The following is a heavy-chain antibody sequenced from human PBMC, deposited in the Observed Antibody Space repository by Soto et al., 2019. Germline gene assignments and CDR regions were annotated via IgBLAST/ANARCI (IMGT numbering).Heavy chain of an antibody. V-gene: IGHV3-30*18. J-gene: IGHJ6*02. D-gene: IGHD3-22*01. Sequence: PGGSLRLSCAASGFSLSNNGMHWVRQAPGKGLEWVAAISYDGNNKYYADSVKGRFTISRDNSKNTVYLEMNNLRAEDTAMYYCAKGGSGNYLTYYYYYGMDVWGQGTTVTVSS. CDR3: AKGGSGNYLTYYYYYGMDV. CDR2: ISYDGNNK. CDR1: GFSLSNNG.